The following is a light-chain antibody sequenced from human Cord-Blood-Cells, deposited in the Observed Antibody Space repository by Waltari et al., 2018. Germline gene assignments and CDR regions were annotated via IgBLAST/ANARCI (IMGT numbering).Light chain of an antibody. CDR3: QQSYSTPTARGT. CDR2: AAS. V-gene: IGKV1-39*01. CDR1: QSISSD. Sequence: DIQMTQSPSSLSASVGDRVTITCRSSQSISSDLNWYQLKPGKAPKLPIYAASSLQSGVPSRFSGSGSGTDFTLTISSLQPEDVATYYCQQSYSTPTARGTFGQGTKVEIK. J-gene: IGKJ1*01.